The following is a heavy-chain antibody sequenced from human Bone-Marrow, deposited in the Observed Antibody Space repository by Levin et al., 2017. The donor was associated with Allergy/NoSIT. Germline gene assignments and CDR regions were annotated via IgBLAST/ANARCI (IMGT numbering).Heavy chain of an antibody. Sequence: SGGSLRLSCKTSGYTFDNFGLTWVRQAPGQGLEWMGWINPYNGRTNSARKFQGRLSMTTDTSTTTAYMEVRSLRSDDTAIYFCARDHEYTNSALMFWGQGTLVTVSS. CDR3: ARDHEYTNSALMF. CDR1: GYTFDNFG. V-gene: IGHV1-18*01. J-gene: IGHJ4*02. D-gene: IGHD2-2*02. CDR2: INPYNGRT.